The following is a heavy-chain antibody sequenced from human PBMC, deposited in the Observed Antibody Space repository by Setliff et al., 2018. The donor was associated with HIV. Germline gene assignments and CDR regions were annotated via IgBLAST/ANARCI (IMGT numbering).Heavy chain of an antibody. Sequence: GESLKISCAASGFIFSNYRMNWVRQAPGKGLEWVSSISSGSTYIYYADSVRGRFTISRDNAKNSLFLQMNSLRAEDTAVYYCARGSDCSGGSCAGGAFDIWGQGTMVTVSS. CDR1: GFIFSNYR. J-gene: IGHJ3*02. V-gene: IGHV3-21*01. D-gene: IGHD2-15*01. CDR2: ISSGSTYI. CDR3: ARGSDCSGGSCAGGAFDI.